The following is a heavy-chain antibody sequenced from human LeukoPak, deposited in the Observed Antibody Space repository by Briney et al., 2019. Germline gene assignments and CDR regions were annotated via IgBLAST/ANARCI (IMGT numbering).Heavy chain of an antibody. CDR2: INTDGSST. CDR1: GFTFSSYW. J-gene: IGHJ4*02. D-gene: IGHD1-26*01. CDR3: AALSGSYYDGDY. Sequence: TGGSLRLSCAASGFTFSSYWMHWVRQAPGKRLVWVSRINTDGSSTTYADSVKGRFTISRDNAKNTLYLQMNSLRAEDTAVYYCAALSGSYYDGDYWGQGTLVTVSS. V-gene: IGHV3-74*01.